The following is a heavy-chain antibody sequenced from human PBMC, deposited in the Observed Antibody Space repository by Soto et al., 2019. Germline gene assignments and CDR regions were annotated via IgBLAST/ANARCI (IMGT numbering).Heavy chain of an antibody. CDR1: GVSISSGNW. J-gene: IGHJ4*02. Sequence: SETLSLTCAVSGVSISSGNWWTWVRQTPQRGLEYIGEIFHDGTANYYPSFERRVAISVDTSKNQFSLKLTSVTAADTAIYFCARLVYDTRLNYMYFDFWGQGAQVTVSS. V-gene: IGHV4-4*02. CDR2: IFHDGTA. CDR3: ARLVYDTRLNYMYFDF. D-gene: IGHD2-8*01.